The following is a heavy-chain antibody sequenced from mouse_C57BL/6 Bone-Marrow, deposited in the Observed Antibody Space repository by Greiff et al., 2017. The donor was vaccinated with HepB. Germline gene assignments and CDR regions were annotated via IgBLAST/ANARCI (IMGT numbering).Heavy chain of an antibody. D-gene: IGHD1-1*01. CDR3: ARDGSSSYAMDY. Sequence: EVHLVESGGGLVKPGGSLKLSCAASGFTFSSYAMSWVRQTPEKRLEWVATISDGGSYTYYPDNVKGRFTISRDNAKNNLYLQMSHLKSEDTAMYYCARDGSSSYAMDYWGQGTSVTVSS. V-gene: IGHV5-4*01. CDR1: GFTFSSYA. J-gene: IGHJ4*01. CDR2: ISDGGSYT.